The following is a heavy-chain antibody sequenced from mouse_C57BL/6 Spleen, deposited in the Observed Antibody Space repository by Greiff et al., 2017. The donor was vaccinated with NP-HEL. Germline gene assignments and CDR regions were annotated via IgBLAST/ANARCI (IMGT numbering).Heavy chain of an antibody. CDR3: ARTGSNYGIYPAWFAY. J-gene: IGHJ3*01. CDR1: GYAFSSSW. D-gene: IGHD2-1*01. CDR2: IYPGDGDT. V-gene: IGHV1-82*01. Sequence: QVQLQQSGPELVKPGASVKISCKASGYAFSSSWMNWVKQRPGKGLEWIGRIYPGDGDTNYNGKFKGKATLTADKSSSTAYMQLSRLTSEDSAVYFCARTGSNYGIYPAWFAYWGQGTLVTVSA.